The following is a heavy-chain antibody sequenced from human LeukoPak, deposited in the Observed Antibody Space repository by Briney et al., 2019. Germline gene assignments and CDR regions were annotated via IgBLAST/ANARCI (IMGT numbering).Heavy chain of an antibody. D-gene: IGHD3-22*01. J-gene: IGHJ4*02. CDR3: ARGRRYYDSSGYYRNPLFDY. V-gene: IGHV4-34*01. CDR2: INHSGST. CDR1: GGSFSGYY. Sequence: SETLSLTCAVYGGSFSGYYWRCIRQPPGKGLEWIGEINHSGSTNYNPSLKSRVPISVDTSKNQFSLKLSSVTAADTAVYYCARGRRYYDSSGYYRNPLFDYWGQGTLVTVSS.